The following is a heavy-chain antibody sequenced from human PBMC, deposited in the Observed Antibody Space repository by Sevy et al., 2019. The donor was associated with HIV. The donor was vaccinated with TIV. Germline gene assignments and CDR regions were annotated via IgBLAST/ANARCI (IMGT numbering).Heavy chain of an antibody. J-gene: IGHJ4*02. CDR2: ISYDGSNK. CDR1: GITFSSHA. D-gene: IGHD4-17*01. CDR3: ARADYGDYSGEFDY. V-gene: IGHV3-30-3*01. Sequence: LRLSCAASGITFSSHAMHWVRQAPGKGLEWVTIISYDGSNKYYADSVKGRFTISRDNSKNTLYLQMNSLRAEDTAVYYCARADYGDYSGEFDYWGQGTLVTVSS.